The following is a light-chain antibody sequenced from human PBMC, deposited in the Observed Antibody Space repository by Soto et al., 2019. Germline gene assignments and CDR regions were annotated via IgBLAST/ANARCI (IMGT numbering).Light chain of an antibody. Sequence: DIHLTQSPSFLSASVGDRVTITCRPSQAVPNNMAWYQQKPGKPPKLLIYEESTLHSGVPSRFSGRKSGTQFTLTIDSLQPEDFATYYCQPVKTYPRTLGGGTNVEIK. CDR3: QPVKTYPRT. CDR2: EES. V-gene: IGKV1-9*01. J-gene: IGKJ4*01. CDR1: QAVPNN.